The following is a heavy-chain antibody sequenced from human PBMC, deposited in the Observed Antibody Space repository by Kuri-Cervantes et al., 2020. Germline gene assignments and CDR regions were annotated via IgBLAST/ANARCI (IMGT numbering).Heavy chain of an antibody. CDR1: GGSISSYY. D-gene: IGHD3-16*02. J-gene: IGHJ4*02. Sequence: GSLRLSCTVSGGSISSYYWSWIRQPPGKGLEWIGYIYYSGSTNYNPSLKSRVTVSVDTSKNQFSLKLSSVTAADTAVYYCARLGTDYVWGSYRRGPFDYWGQGTLVTVS. CDR3: ARLGTDYVWGSYRRGPFDY. V-gene: IGHV4-59*08. CDR2: IYYSGST.